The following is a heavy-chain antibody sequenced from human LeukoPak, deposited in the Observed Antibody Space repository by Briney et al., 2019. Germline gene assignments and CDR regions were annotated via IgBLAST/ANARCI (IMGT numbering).Heavy chain of an antibody. CDR2: MNPNSGNT. Sequence: ASVKVSCKAPGYTFTSYDINWVRQATGQGLEWMGWMNPNSGNTGYAQKFQGRVTMTRNISISTAYMELSSLRSEDTAVYYCARNKQHRNAFDIWGQGTMVTVSS. CDR1: GYTFTSYD. V-gene: IGHV1-8*01. D-gene: IGHD6-13*01. J-gene: IGHJ3*02. CDR3: ARNKQHRNAFDI.